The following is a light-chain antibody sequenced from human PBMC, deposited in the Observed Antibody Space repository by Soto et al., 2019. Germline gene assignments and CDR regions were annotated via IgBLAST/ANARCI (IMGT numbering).Light chain of an antibody. Sequence: QSVLTQPPSVSGAPGQRVTISCTGSSSNIGAGYDVHWYQQLPGTAPKLLIYGNSNRPSGVPDRFSGSKSGTSASLAISRVGAGDEADYYCQVWDSSSDHVIFGGGTKLTVL. CDR2: GNS. CDR3: QVWDSSSDHVI. V-gene: IGLV1-40*01. J-gene: IGLJ2*01. CDR1: SSNIGAGYD.